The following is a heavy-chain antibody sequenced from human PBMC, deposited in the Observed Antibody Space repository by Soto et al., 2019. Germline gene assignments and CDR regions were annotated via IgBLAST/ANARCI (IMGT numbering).Heavy chain of an antibody. CDR2: IYHSGST. J-gene: IGHJ6*02. CDR1: GGSISSSNW. V-gene: IGHV4-4*02. CDR3: ASTRITAAGYYYYYGMDV. D-gene: IGHD6-13*01. Sequence: QVQLQESGPGLVKPSGTLSLTCAVSGGSISSSNWWSWVRQPPGKGLEWIGEIYHSGSTNYNPSLKRRVTRSVDKAKNQFSLKLSSVTAADTAVDYCASTRITAAGYYYYYGMDVWGQGTTVTVSS.